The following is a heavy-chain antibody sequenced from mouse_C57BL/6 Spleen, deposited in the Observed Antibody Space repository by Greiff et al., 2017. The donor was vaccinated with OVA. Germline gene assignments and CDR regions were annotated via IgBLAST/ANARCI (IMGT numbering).Heavy chain of an antibody. CDR3: ANIGRDGFYAMDY. J-gene: IGHJ4*01. Sequence: VQLQESGPGLVQPSQSLSITCTVSGFSLTSYGVHWVRPSPGKGLEWLGVIWRGGSTAYNEAFMSRLSITKANSKSQVFFKMNSLQAVDTAIYYCANIGRDGFYAMDYWGEGTSAIVSS. CDR2: IWRGGST. V-gene: IGHV2-5*01. D-gene: IGHD2-3*01. CDR1: GFSLTSYG.